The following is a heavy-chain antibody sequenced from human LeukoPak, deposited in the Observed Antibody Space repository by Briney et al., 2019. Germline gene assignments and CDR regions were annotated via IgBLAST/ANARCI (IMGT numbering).Heavy chain of an antibody. CDR3: ASLDGATYFDY. J-gene: IGHJ4*02. CDR2: IHYSGST. CDR1: GGSITSGSYY. D-gene: IGHD1-26*01. V-gene: IGHV4-39*01. Sequence: SETLSLTCTVSGGSITSGSYYWGWIRQPPGKGLECIGTIHYSGSTYYNPSLKSRVTISVYTSKNQFSLKLSSVTAADTAVYYCASLDGATYFDYWGQGTLVTVSS.